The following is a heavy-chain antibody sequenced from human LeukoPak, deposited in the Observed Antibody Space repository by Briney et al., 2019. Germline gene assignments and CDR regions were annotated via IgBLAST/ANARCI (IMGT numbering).Heavy chain of an antibody. CDR3: ARGVVGGTTVGP. Sequence: GASVTVSCRASGDTFSTYDVNWVRQAPGQGLEWMGWVNPKSGHTAYTQKFQGRVTMTSDTSTAFLELSSLRFEDTAVYFCARGVVGGTTVGPWGQGTLVTVSS. J-gene: IGHJ5*02. V-gene: IGHV1-8*01. D-gene: IGHD1-7*01. CDR1: GDTFSTYD. CDR2: VNPKSGHT.